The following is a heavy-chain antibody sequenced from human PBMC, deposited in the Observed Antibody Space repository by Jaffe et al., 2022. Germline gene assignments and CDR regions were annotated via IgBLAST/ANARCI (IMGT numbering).Heavy chain of an antibody. V-gene: IGHV3-49*04. CDR1: GFTFGDYA. D-gene: IGHD3-10*01. J-gene: IGHJ4*02. CDR3: TRERITLLPDY. Sequence: EVQLVESGGGLVQPGRSLRLSCTASGFTFGDYAMSWVRQAPGKGLEWVGFIRSKAYGGTTEYAASVKGRFTISRDDSKSIAYLQMNSLKTEDTAVYYCTRERITLLPDYWGQGTLVTVSS. CDR2: IRSKAYGGTT.